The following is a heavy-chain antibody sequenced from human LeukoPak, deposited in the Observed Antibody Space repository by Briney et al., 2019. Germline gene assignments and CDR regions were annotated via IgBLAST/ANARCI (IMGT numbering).Heavy chain of an antibody. D-gene: IGHD3-22*01. CDR1: GGTFSSYA. Sequence: GASVTVSCKASGGTFSSYAISWVRQAPGQGLEWMGGIIPIFGTANYAQKFQGRVTITADESTSTAYMELSSLRSEDTAVYYCARGHHDSSGYYVYYYFDYWGQGTLVTVSS. J-gene: IGHJ4*02. CDR2: IIPIFGTA. CDR3: ARGHHDSSGYYVYYYFDY. V-gene: IGHV1-69*13.